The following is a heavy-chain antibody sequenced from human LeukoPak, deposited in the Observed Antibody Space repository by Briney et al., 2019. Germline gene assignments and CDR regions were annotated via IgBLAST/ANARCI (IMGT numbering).Heavy chain of an antibody. J-gene: IGHJ4*02. CDR2: IYYSGST. CDR1: GGSISSYY. D-gene: IGHD3-22*01. Sequence: SSETLSLTCTVSGGSISSYYWSWIRQPPGKGLEWIGYIYYSGSTNYNPSLKSRVTISVDTSKNQFTLKLSSVTAADRAVYYCARELGSGYYIFWGQGTLVTVSS. V-gene: IGHV4-59*01. CDR3: ARELGSGYYIF.